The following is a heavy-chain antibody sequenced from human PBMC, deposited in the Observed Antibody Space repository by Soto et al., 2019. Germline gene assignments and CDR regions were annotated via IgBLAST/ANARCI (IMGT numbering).Heavy chain of an antibody. CDR2: ISAYNGNT. V-gene: IGHV1-18*04. D-gene: IGHD2-15*01. CDR3: ARVLGRYCSGGSCGVHYYYYGMDV. CDR1: GYTFTSYG. J-gene: IGHJ6*02. Sequence: QVQLVQSGAEVKKPGASVKVSCKASGYTFTSYGISWVRQAPGQGLEWMGWISAYNGNTNYAQKLQGRVTMTTDTSTSTAYMELRSLRSDDTAVYYCARVLGRYCSGGSCGVHYYYYGMDVWGQGTTVTVSS.